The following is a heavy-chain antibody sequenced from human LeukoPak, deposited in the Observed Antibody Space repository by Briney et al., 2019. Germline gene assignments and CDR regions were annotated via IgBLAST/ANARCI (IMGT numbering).Heavy chain of an antibody. Sequence: SQTLSLTCAISGDSVSSNSAAWNWIRQSPSRGLEWLGRTYYRSKWYNDYALSVKSRITFNPDTSKNQFSLQLTSLTPEDTAVYYCARTGRYDYVWAFDYWGQGTLVTVSS. V-gene: IGHV6-1*01. J-gene: IGHJ4*02. CDR2: TYYRSKWYN. D-gene: IGHD3-16*01. CDR3: ARTGRYDYVWAFDY. CDR1: GDSVSSNSAA.